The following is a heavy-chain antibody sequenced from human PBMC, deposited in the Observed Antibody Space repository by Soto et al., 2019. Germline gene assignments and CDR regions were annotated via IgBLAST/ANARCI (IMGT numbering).Heavy chain of an antibody. D-gene: IGHD2-2*01. CDR2: ISAYNGYT. CDR1: GYTFTNYR. Sequence: QGQLVQSGVEVKKPGASVKVSCKASGYTFTNYRISWVRQAPGQGLEWMGWISAYNGYTHSAQKLQGRVTMTTDTSTTTAYMELRSLRSDDTAMYYCARDVGDASSTYNAAFDIWGQGTMVTVSS. CDR3: ARDVGDASSTYNAAFDI. J-gene: IGHJ3*02. V-gene: IGHV1-18*01.